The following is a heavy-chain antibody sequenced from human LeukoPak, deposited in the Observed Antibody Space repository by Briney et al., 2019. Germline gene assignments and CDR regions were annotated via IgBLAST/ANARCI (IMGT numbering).Heavy chain of an antibody. CDR2: ISDSGTTI. J-gene: IGHJ5*02. D-gene: IGHD1-26*01. CDR1: GFTFSDYY. V-gene: IGHV3-11*01. CDR3: ARASGMHPRRWFDP. Sequence: GGSLRLSCAASGFTFSDYYMAWIRQAPGKGLEWLSYISDSGTTIHDADSVKGRFTISRDNVKNSLYLQMNSLRAEDTAVYYCARASGMHPRRWFDPWGQGTLVTVSS.